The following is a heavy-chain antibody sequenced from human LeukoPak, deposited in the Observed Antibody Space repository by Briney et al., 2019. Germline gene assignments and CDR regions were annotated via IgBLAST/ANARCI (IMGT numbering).Heavy chain of an antibody. V-gene: IGHV4-34*01. CDR3: ARGHYSNYASFDY. Sequence: SETLSLTCAVYGGSFGGYYWSWIRQPPGKGLEWIGEINHSGSTNYNPSLKSRVTISVDTSKNQFSLKLSSVTAADTAVYCCARGHYSNYASFDYWGQGTLVTVSS. CDR1: GGSFGGYY. D-gene: IGHD4-11*01. CDR2: INHSGST. J-gene: IGHJ4*02.